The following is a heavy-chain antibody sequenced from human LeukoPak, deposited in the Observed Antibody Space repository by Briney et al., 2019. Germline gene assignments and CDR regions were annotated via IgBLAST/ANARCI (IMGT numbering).Heavy chain of an antibody. D-gene: IGHD1-26*01. CDR1: GFTFSSYW. CDR3: ARDPQWELHASHFDY. V-gene: IGHV3-7*01. J-gene: IGHJ4*02. Sequence: GGSLRLSCAASGFTFSSYWMSWVRQAPGKGLEWVAYIKQDGSEKYYVDSVKGRFTISRDNAKNSLYLQMNSLRAEDTAVYYCARDPQWELHASHFDYWGQGTLVTVSS. CDR2: IKQDGSEK.